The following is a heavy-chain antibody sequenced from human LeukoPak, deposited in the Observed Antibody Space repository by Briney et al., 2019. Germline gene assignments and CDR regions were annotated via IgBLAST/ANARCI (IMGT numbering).Heavy chain of an antibody. D-gene: IGHD5-18*01. CDR1: GGTFSSYA. Sequence: GASVKVSCKASGGTFSSYAISWVRQAPGQGLEWMGRVIPIFGTANYAQKFQGRVTITTDESTSTAYMELSSLRSEDTAVYYCARDRIQLWSNWFDPWGQGTLVTVSS. CDR2: VIPIFGTA. J-gene: IGHJ5*02. CDR3: ARDRIQLWSNWFDP. V-gene: IGHV1-69*05.